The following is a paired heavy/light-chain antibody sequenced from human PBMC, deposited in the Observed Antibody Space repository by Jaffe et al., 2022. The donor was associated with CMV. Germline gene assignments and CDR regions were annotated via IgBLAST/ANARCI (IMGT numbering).Heavy chain of an antibody. Sequence: QVQLVQSGAEVKKPGASVKVSCKASGYTFTSYGISWVRQAPGQGLEWMGWISAYNGNTNYAQKLQGRVTMTTDTSTSTAYMELRSLRSDDTAVYYCARHAVLRYFDWPYSPMAKNGFDYWGQGTLVTVSS. CDR2: ISAYNGNT. CDR3: ARHAVLRYFDWPYSPMAKNGFDY. D-gene: IGHD3-9*01. CDR1: GYTFTSYG. J-gene: IGHJ4*02. V-gene: IGHV1-18*01.
Light chain of an antibody. CDR3: QQYNSYPFT. J-gene: IGKJ3*01. CDR2: KAS. CDR1: QSISSW. V-gene: IGKV1-5*03. Sequence: DIQMTQSPSTLSASVGDRVTITCRASQSISSWLAWYQQKPGKAPKLLIYKASSLESGVPSRFSGSGSGTEFTLTISSLQPDDFATYYCQQYNSYPFTFGPGTKVDIK.